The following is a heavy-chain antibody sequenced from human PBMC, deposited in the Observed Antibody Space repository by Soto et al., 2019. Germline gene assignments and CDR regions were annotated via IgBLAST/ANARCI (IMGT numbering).Heavy chain of an antibody. D-gene: IGHD1-26*01. J-gene: IGHJ4*02. CDR3: ARPGGTGGSYFDY. CDR2: IYYSGST. V-gene: IGHV4-39*01. CDR1: GGSISSSSYY. Sequence: PSETLSLTCTVSGGSISSSSYYWGWIRQPPGKGLEWIGCIYYSGSTYYNPSLKSRVTLSVDTSKNQFSLNLSSVTAADTAVYYCARPGGTGGSYFDYGGQETLVPVS.